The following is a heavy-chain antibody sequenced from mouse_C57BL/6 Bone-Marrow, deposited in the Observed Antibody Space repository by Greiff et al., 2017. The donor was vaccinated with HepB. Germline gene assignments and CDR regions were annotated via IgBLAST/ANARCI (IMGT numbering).Heavy chain of an antibody. D-gene: IGHD3-2*02. J-gene: IGHJ3*01. V-gene: IGHV1-5*01. CDR3: TRRQLRLTWFAY. CDR1: GYTFTSYW. CDR2: IYPGNSDT. Sequence: EVQLQQSGTVLARPGASVKMSCKTSGYTFTSYWMHWVKQRPGQGLEWIGAIYPGNSDTSYNQKFKGKAKLTAVTSASTAYMELSSLTNEDSAVYYCTRRQLRLTWFAYWGQGTLVTVSA.